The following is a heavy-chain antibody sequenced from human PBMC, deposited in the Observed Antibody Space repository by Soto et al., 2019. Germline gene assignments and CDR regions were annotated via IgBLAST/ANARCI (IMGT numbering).Heavy chain of an antibody. CDR3: ARDANPSSLFSYYGMDV. D-gene: IGHD2-15*01. CDR1: GYTFTGYY. J-gene: IGHJ6*02. CDR2: INPNSGGT. Sequence: ASVKVSCKASGYTFTGYYMHWVRQAPGQGLEWMGWINPNSGGTNYAQKFQGWVTMTRDTSISTAYMELSRLRSDDTAVYYCARDANPSSLFSYYGMDVWGQGNTVTVSS. V-gene: IGHV1-2*04.